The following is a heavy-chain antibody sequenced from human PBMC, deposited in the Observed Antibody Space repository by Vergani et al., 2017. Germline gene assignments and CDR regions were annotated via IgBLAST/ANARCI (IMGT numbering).Heavy chain of an antibody. J-gene: IGHJ5*02. V-gene: IGHV4-34*01. CDR2: INHSGST. CDR1: GGSFSGYY. Sequence: QVQLQQWGAGLLKPSETLSLTCAVYGGSFSGYYWSWIRQPPGKGLEWFGEINHSGSTNYNPSLKSRVNISVDTSKNQFSHKLSAVTAGDTAVYYCARVSRKGAIDPWGQGTLVTVSS. CDR3: ARVSRKGAIDP. D-gene: IGHD3-3*02.